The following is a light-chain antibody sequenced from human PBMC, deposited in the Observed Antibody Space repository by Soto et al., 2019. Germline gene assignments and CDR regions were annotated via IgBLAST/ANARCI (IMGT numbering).Light chain of an antibody. V-gene: IGLV2-11*01. J-gene: IGLJ1*01. Sequence: QSVLTQPRSVSGSPGQSVTISCTGTSSDIGGYNYVSWYQQHPGKAPKLMIYTVTKRPSGVPDRFSGSESDNTAYLTISGLQADDEADYYCCSYAGSSSYVFGTGTKVTVL. CDR3: CSYAGSSSYV. CDR1: SSDIGGYNY. CDR2: TVT.